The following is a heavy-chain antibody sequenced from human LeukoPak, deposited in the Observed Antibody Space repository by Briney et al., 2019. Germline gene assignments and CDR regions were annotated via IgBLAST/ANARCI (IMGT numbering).Heavy chain of an antibody. D-gene: IGHD3-3*01. CDR1: GFTFSSYS. CDR3: AKDMGYYDSWSGYPTYFDY. Sequence: GGSLRLSCAASGFTFSSYSMNWVRQAPGKGLEWVSSISSSSSYIYYADSVKGRLTISRDNAKNSLYLQMNSLRAEDTAVYYCAKDMGYYDSWSGYPTYFDYWGQGTLVTVSS. CDR2: ISSSSSYI. V-gene: IGHV3-21*01. J-gene: IGHJ4*02.